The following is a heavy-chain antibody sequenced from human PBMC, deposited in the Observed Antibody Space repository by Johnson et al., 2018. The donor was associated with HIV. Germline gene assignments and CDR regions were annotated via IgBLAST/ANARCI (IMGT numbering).Heavy chain of an antibody. V-gene: IGHV3-30*02. CDR3: AREGRLGGYEADAFDI. D-gene: IGHD5-12*01. J-gene: IGHJ3*02. Sequence: VQLVESGGGVVQPGGSLRLSCAASGFTFSSYGMHWVRQAPGKGLEWVAFIRYDGSNKYYADSVKGRFTISRDNSKNTLYLQMNSLRAEDTAVYYCAREGRLGGYEADAFDIWGQGTMVTVSS. CDR1: GFTFSSYG. CDR2: IRYDGSNK.